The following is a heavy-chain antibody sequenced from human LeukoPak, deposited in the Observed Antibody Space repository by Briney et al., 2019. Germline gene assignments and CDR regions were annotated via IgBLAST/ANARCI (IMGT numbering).Heavy chain of an antibody. CDR1: GGSISSSSYY. J-gene: IGHJ3*02. CDR3: ARQGYYYDSSGKYAFDI. D-gene: IGHD3-22*01. V-gene: IGHV4-39*01. Sequence: PSETLSLTCTVSGGSISSSSYYWGWIRQPPGKGLEWIGSIYYSGSTYYNPSLKGRVTISVDTSKNQFSLKLSSVTAADTAVYYCARQGYYYDSSGKYAFDIWGQGTMVTVSS. CDR2: IYYSGST.